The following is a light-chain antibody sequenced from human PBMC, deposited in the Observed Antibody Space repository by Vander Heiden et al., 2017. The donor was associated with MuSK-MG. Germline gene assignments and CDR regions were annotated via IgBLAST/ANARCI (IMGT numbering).Light chain of an antibody. Sequence: QSALTPPASVSGSPGQSITISCTGTSSDVGGYNHVSWYQQHPGKAPKLMIYEVSTRPSGVSNRFSGSKSGNTASLTISGLQAEDEADYYCISYTSISTYVFGTGTKVTVL. J-gene: IGLJ1*01. CDR2: EVS. CDR3: ISYTSISTYV. CDR1: SSDVGGYNH. V-gene: IGLV2-14*01.